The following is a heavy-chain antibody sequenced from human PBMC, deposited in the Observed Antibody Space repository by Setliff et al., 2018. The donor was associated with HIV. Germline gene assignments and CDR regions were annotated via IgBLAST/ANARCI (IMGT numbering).Heavy chain of an antibody. Sequence: SETLSLTCTVSGDFFSSDYYWTWIRQPPGKGLEWIGFIYYSGTTNYNPSLKSRVTMSLDTSKNQFSLEVNSLSSADTAVYYCARMVIQFGDYHFDDWGQGALVTASS. CDR2: IYYSGTT. V-gene: IGHV4-61*01. CDR1: GDFFSSDYY. D-gene: IGHD3-10*01. J-gene: IGHJ4*02. CDR3: ARMVIQFGDYHFDD.